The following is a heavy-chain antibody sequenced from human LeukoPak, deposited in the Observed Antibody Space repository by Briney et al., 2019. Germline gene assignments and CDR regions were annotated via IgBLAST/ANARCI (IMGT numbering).Heavy chain of an antibody. J-gene: IGHJ4*02. CDR2: ISYDGSNK. D-gene: IGHD3-10*01. V-gene: IGHV3-30*04. CDR3: ASGGLYGSGSYGNY. Sequence: GGSLRLSCAASGFTFSSYAIHWVRQAPGKGLEWVAVISYDGSNKYYADSVKGRFTISRDNSKNTLYLQMNSLRAEDTAVYYCASGGLYGSGSYGNYWGQGTLVTVSS. CDR1: GFTFSSYA.